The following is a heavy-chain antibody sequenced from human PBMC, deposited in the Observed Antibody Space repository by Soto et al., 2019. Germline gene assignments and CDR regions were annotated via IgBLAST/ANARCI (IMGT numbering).Heavy chain of an antibody. CDR2: ISADNDNG. J-gene: IGHJ4*02. D-gene: IGHD2-21*01. CDR1: GYTFVSHG. V-gene: IGHV1-18*01. Sequence: ASVKVSCKASGYTFVSHGISWVRQAPWQVFEWMGWISADNDNGNSAQKFQDRVTMTIETSTKTAYMELRNLTSDDTALYYCVRDAWQQSSGDVWGQGTLVTVSS. CDR3: VRDAWQQSSGDV.